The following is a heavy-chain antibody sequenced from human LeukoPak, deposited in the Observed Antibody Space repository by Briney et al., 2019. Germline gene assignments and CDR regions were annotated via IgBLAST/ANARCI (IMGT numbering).Heavy chain of an antibody. Sequence: GGSLRLSCAASGFTFSSYGVHWVRQAPGKGLEWVAFIRYDGSNKYYADSVKGRFTISRDNSKNTLYLQMNSLRAEDTAVYYCDLTTVAGGDYWGQGTLVIVSS. J-gene: IGHJ4*02. D-gene: IGHD4-23*01. CDR3: DLTTVAGGDY. V-gene: IGHV3-30*02. CDR2: IRYDGSNK. CDR1: GFTFSSYG.